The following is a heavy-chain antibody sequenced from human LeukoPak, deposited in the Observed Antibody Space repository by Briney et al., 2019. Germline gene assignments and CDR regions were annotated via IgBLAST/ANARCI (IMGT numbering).Heavy chain of an antibody. CDR1: GYSFTTYD. V-gene: IGHV1-8*03. CDR3: ARVAGSIDY. D-gene: IGHD1-26*01. J-gene: IGHJ4*02. Sequence: ASVKVPCKASGYSFTTYDINWVRPATGQGREWMGWMNLKSGYTGYAQKFKGRSTITRDTSTRTGYMELSSLRSEDTAVYYRARVAGSIDYWGQGNLVTVSS. CDR2: MNLKSGYT.